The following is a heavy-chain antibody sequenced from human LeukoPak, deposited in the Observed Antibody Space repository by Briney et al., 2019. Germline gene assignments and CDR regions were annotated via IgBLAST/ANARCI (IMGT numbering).Heavy chain of an antibody. CDR3: ARDQKSTYYYDTSGDNWFDP. CDR1: GFTLSSYS. D-gene: IGHD3-22*01. V-gene: IGHV3-21*01. J-gene: IGHJ5*02. Sequence: GGSLRLSCAASGFTLSSYSMNWVRQAPGKGLEWVSSISSSSTNIYYADSVKGRFTISRDNAKNSLYLQMNSLRAEDTAVYYCARDQKSTYYYDTSGDNWFDPWGQGTLVTVSS. CDR2: ISSSSTNI.